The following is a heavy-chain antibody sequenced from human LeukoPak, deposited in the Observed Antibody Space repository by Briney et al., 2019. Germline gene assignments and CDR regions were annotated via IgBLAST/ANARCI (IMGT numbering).Heavy chain of an antibody. CDR2: ISYSGTT. D-gene: IGHD6-13*01. V-gene: IGHV4-59*01. CDR3: ARDRGNYFDY. Sequence: SETLSLTCTVSGGSISSYYWSWIRQPPGKGLEWIGYISYSGTTNYNPSLKSRVTISVAPSKNQFSLKLRSVTAPDTAVYYSARDRGNYFDYWGQGTLVTVSS. J-gene: IGHJ4*02. CDR1: GGSISSYY.